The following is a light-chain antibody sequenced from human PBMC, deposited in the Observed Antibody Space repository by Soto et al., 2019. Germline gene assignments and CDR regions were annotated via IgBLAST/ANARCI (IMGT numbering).Light chain of an antibody. CDR3: SSYTSSNTWV. V-gene: IGLV2-14*01. CDR2: EVN. CDR1: SSDVGTYNY. J-gene: IGLJ3*02. Sequence: QSVLTQPASVSGSPGQSITISCTGTSSDVGTYNYVSWYQHHPGKAPKLMISEVNNRPSGVSNRFSGSKSGNTASLTISGLQAEDEANYYCSSYTSSNTWVFGGGTKLTVL.